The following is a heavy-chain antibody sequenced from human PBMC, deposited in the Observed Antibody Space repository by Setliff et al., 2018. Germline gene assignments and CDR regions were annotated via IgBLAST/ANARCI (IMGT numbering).Heavy chain of an antibody. V-gene: IGHV4-38-2*02. Sequence: SETLSLTCNVSGDSISSTYHWGWIRQSPGKGLEWIGTINHSGSTNYNPSLKSRATISVDASKNQFSLKLSSVTAADTAVYYCAGVGYAYNFWSGYSMKNAFDIWGQGTMVTVSS. CDR1: GDSISSTYH. J-gene: IGHJ3*02. D-gene: IGHD3-3*01. CDR3: AGVGYAYNFWSGYSMKNAFDI. CDR2: INHSGST.